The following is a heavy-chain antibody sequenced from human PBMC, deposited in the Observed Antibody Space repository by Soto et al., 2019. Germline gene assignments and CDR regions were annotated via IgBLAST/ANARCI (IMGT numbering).Heavy chain of an antibody. CDR3: ARHGNYKTFDY. CDR1: GGSIGGGGYY. D-gene: IGHD4-4*01. J-gene: IGHJ4*02. Sequence: TLCLTCSVSGGSIGGGGYYWSWIRQHPGKGLEWIGYIYYSGSTYYNPSLKSRVTISVDTSKNQFSLKLSSVTAADTAVYYCARHGNYKTFDYWGQGTLVTVSS. V-gene: IGHV4-31*03. CDR2: IYYSGST.